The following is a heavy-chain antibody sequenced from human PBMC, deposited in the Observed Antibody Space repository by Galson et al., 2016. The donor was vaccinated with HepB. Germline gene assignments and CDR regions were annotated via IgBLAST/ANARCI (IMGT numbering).Heavy chain of an antibody. Sequence: CAISGDSVSSNSAGWNWIRQSPSRGLEWLGRTYYRSKWSSDYAESVRSRITISADPSKNQFSLHLNSVTPEDTAVYYCARDWDSTWYYFDYWGQGTLVTVSS. J-gene: IGHJ4*02. CDR1: GDSVSSNSAG. D-gene: IGHD1-26*01. CDR3: ARDWDSTWYYFDY. V-gene: IGHV6-1*01. CDR2: TYYRSKWSS.